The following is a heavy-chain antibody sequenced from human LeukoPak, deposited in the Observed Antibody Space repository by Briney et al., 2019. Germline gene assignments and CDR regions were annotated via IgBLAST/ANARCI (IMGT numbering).Heavy chain of an antibody. V-gene: IGHV4-39*01. J-gene: IGHJ4*02. CDR3: SREHYSTSDY. Sequence: SETLSLTCTVSGGSISSSSHHWAWIRQPPGKGLEWIASIYYTANSYYNPSLRSRLTISVDSSKDQFSLRLSSVTAADTAVYYCSREHYSTSDYWGQGILVTVSS. CDR2: IYYTANS. CDR1: GGSISSSSHH. D-gene: IGHD1/OR15-1a*01.